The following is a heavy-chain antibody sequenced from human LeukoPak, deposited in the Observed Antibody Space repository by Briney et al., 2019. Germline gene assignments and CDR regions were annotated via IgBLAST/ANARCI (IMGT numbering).Heavy chain of an antibody. J-gene: IGHJ4*02. CDR2: ISWNSGSI. CDR3: TRRAVVGSNDY. D-gene: IGHD6-19*01. Sequence: GGSLRLSCAASGFTFDDYAMHWVRQAPGKGLEWVSGISWNSGSIGYADSVKGRFTISRDNAKNSLYLQMNSLRAEDTAMYYCTRRAVVGSNDYWGQGTLVTVSS. CDR1: GFTFDDYA. V-gene: IGHV3-9*01.